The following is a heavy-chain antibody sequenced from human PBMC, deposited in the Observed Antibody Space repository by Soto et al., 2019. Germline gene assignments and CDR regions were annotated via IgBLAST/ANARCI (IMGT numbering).Heavy chain of an antibody. Sequence: PGGSLRLSCAASGFTFSGSAMHWVRQASGKGLEWVGRIRSKANSYATAYAASVKGRFTISRDDSKNTAYLQMNSLKTEDTAVYYCTREPGIAVAGTGFDAFDIWGQGTMVTVSS. J-gene: IGHJ3*02. CDR2: IRSKANSYAT. CDR1: GFTFSGSA. D-gene: IGHD6-19*01. V-gene: IGHV3-73*01. CDR3: TREPGIAVAGTGFDAFDI.